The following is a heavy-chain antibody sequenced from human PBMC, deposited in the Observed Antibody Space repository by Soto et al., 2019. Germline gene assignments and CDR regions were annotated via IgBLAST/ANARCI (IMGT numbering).Heavy chain of an antibody. Sequence: SVSNAWMNWVRQAPGKGLEWVGRIKSKTDGGTTDYAAPVKGRFTISRDDSKNTLYLQMNSLKTEDTAVYYCTTDTWIQLWSQDYWGQGTLVTVSS. J-gene: IGHJ4*02. D-gene: IGHD5-18*01. CDR2: IKSKTDGGTT. CDR3: TTDTWIQLWSQDY. V-gene: IGHV3-15*07. CDR1: SVSNAW.